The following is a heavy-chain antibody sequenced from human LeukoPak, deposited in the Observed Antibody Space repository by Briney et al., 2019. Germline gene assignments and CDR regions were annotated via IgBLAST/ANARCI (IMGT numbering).Heavy chain of an antibody. CDR1: GFTFSSYA. CDR2: ISGSGGSI. V-gene: IGHV3-23*01. Sequence: GGSLRLSCAASGFTFSSYAMSWVRQAPGKGLEWVSAISGSGGSIYYADSVEGRFTISRDNAKNTLYLQMNSLRAEDTAVYYCARDIRLTTKENRAFDIWGQGTMVTVSS. D-gene: IGHD1/OR15-1a*01. J-gene: IGHJ3*02. CDR3: ARDIRLTTKENRAFDI.